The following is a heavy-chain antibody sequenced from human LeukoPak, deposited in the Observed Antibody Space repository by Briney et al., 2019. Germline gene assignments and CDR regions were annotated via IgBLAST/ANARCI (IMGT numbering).Heavy chain of an antibody. CDR2: IYTSGST. V-gene: IGHV4-4*07. CDR3: ARRLLWFGESISSASYYFDY. Sequence: SETLSLTCTVSGGSISSYYWSWIRQPAGKGLEWIGRIYTSGSTNYNPSLKSRVTMSVDTSKNQFSLKLSSVTAADTAVYYCARRLLWFGESISSASYYFDYWGQGTLVTVSS. CDR1: GGSISSYY. D-gene: IGHD3-10*01. J-gene: IGHJ4*02.